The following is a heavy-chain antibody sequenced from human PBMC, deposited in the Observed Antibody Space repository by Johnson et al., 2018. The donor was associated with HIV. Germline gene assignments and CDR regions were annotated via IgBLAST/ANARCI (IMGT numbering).Heavy chain of an antibody. J-gene: IGHJ3*02. D-gene: IGHD5-24*01. V-gene: IGHV3-30*02. CDR1: GFTFSTYG. Sequence: QVQLVESGGGVVQPGGSLRLSCAASGFTFSTYGIHWVRQSPGKGLEWVAFIRYDGSNKYYADSVKGRCTISRDNSKNTLYLQMNRLRAEDTALYYCAKDIYGYDAFDIWGQGTMVTVSS. CDR3: AKDIYGYDAFDI. CDR2: IRYDGSNK.